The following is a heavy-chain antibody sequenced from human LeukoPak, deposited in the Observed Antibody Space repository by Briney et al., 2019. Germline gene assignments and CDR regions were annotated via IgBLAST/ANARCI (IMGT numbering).Heavy chain of an antibody. CDR3: ARGEDYYPIEY. J-gene: IGHJ4*02. CDR1: GFTFSSYS. CDR2: ISSSSSYI. D-gene: IGHD3-22*01. Sequence: GSLRLSCAASGFTFSSYSMNWVRQAPGKGLEWVSSISSSSSYIYYADSVRGRFTISRDNAKNSLYLQMNSLRAEDTAVYYCARGEDYYPIEYWGQGTLVTVSS. V-gene: IGHV3-21*01.